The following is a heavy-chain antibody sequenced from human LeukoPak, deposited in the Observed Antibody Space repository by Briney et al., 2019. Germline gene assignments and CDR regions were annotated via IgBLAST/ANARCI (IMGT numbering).Heavy chain of an antibody. CDR1: GYTFTHYR. V-gene: IGHV1-2*02. D-gene: IGHD1-1*01. J-gene: IGHJ4*02. Sequence: GASVKVSCKASGYTFTHYRLHWVRQAHGQGLEWMGWVNPDSGATNYQQNFQDRVTMTRDTSISKVYMELSRLRSDDTAVYYCARENWYSDYWGQGTLVTVSS. CDR2: VNPDSGAT. CDR3: ARENWYSDY.